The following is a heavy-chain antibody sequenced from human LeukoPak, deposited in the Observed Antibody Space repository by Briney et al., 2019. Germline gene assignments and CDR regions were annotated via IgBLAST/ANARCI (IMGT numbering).Heavy chain of an antibody. CDR2: ISSNGGST. D-gene: IGHD2-2*01. CDR3: ARDPDEYPGVAFDI. CDR1: GFTFTWYG. Sequence: GGSLRLSCAASGFTFTWYGIHWVRQAPGKGLEYVSAISSNGGSTYYADSVKGRFTISRDNSKNTLYLQMNSLRAEDTAVYYCARDPDEYPGVAFDIWGQGTMVIVS. V-gene: IGHV3-64*04. J-gene: IGHJ3*02.